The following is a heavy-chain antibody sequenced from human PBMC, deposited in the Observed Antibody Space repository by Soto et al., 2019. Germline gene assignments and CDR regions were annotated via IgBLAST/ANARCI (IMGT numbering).Heavy chain of an antibody. CDR2: INHSGST. Sequence: SETLSLTCAVYGGSFSGYCWSWIRQPPGKGLEWIGEINHSGSTNYNPSLKSRVTISVDTSKNQFSLKLSSVTAADTAVYYCERDRIAVAGFDYWGQGTLVTVSS. CDR3: ERDRIAVAGFDY. D-gene: IGHD6-19*01. J-gene: IGHJ4*02. V-gene: IGHV4-34*01. CDR1: GGSFSGYC.